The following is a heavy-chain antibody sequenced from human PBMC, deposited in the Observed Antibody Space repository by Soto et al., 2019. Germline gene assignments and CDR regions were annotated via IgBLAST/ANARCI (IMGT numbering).Heavy chain of an antibody. Sequence: DVQLVESGGGVVQPGGSLRPSCAASGFNVSAYYMSGVRQAPGEGLEWVSVFFTGGTTAYADSVKGRVTIYRDDSKNTVYLQMNGVRVDDAGLYYCARWSNFWRGHFDSWGQGTEVTVSS. CDR1: GFNVSAYY. CDR3: ARWSNFWRGHFDS. V-gene: IGHV3-66*01. CDR2: FFTGGTT. J-gene: IGHJ4*02. D-gene: IGHD3-3*01.